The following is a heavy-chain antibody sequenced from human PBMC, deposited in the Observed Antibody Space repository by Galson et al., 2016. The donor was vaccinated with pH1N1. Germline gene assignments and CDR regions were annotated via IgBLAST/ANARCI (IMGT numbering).Heavy chain of an antibody. CDR3: VKEPFSTVLYGFDD. D-gene: IGHD5/OR15-5a*01. V-gene: IGHV3-23*01. CDR1: GFNFGNYA. Sequence: SLRLSCAASGFNFGNYAMDWVRQPPGKGLEWVSGITGSGGRTDYGVSVKGRFIVSRDNSKNTLFLQLNGLRVDDTAVYYCVKEPFSTVLYGFDDWGQGTLLTVSS. CDR2: ITGSGGRT. J-gene: IGHJ3*01.